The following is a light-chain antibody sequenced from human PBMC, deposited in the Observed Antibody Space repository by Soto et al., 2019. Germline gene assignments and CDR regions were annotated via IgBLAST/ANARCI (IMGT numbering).Light chain of an antibody. Sequence: EIVLTQSPCTLSLSPGERATLSCRAIQSVSSSYLAWYQQKPGQAPRLLTYGASSRATGIPDRFSGSGSGTDFTLTISRLEPEDFAVYYCQQYGSSPPWTFGQGTKVDIK. CDR3: QQYGSSPPWT. J-gene: IGKJ1*01. CDR1: QSVSSSY. CDR2: GAS. V-gene: IGKV3-20*01.